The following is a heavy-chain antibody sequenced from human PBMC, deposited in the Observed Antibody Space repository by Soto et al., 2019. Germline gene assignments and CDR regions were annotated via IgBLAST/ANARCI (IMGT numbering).Heavy chain of an antibody. V-gene: IGHV1-8*01. Sequence: RASVKVSCKASGYTFTSYDINWVRQATGQGLEWMGWMNPNSGNTGYAQKFQGRVTMTRNTSISTAYMELSSLRSEDTAVYYCARIGYCSSTSCYTAYYYYGMDVWGQGTTVTSP. CDR3: ARIGYCSSTSCYTAYYYYGMDV. J-gene: IGHJ6*02. CDR2: MNPNSGNT. CDR1: GYTFTSYD. D-gene: IGHD2-2*02.